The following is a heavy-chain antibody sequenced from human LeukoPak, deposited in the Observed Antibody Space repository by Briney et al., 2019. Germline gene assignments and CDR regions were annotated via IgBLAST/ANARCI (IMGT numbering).Heavy chain of an antibody. CDR1: EFESKYFW. V-gene: IGHV3-7*01. Sequence: GWSKRHSGVALEFESKYFWTAWVYRCPGEWQDLEASVNPDGSESFYLDSVRGRFTISRDNAKKSLYLQMNSLRAEDTAVYYCATFVGTVSGSYTVPGGLLVWGKGTTVSVSS. CDR3: ATFVGTVSGSYTVPGGLLV. D-gene: IGHD3-16*02. CDR2: VNPDGSES. J-gene: IGHJ6*04.